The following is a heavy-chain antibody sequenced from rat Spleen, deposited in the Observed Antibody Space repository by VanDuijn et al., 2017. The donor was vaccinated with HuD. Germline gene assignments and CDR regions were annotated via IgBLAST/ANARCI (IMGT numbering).Heavy chain of an antibody. V-gene: IGHV2S12*01. Sequence: QVQLKESGPGLVQPSQTLSLTCTVSGFSLTNNGVSWVRQPPGKGLEWIATISSGGNTYYNSALQSRLSFSRDTSKSQVFLKMNSLQTEDTAIYYCTRAPGKGYVMDAWGQGTAVTVSS. D-gene: IGHD5-1*01. CDR3: TRAPGKGYVMDA. CDR2: ISSGGNT. J-gene: IGHJ4*01. CDR1: GFSLTNNG.